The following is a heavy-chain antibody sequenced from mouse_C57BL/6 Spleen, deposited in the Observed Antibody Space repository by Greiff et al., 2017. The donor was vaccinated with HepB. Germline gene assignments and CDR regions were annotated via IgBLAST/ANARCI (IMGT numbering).Heavy chain of an antibody. CDR1: GYTFTDYE. V-gene: IGHV1-15*01. CDR3: TRSLGGYYAMDY. Sequence: QVQLQQSGAELVRPGASVTLSCKASGYTFTDYEMHWVKQTPVHGLEWIGAIDPETGGTASNQKFKGKAILTADKSSSTAYMELRSLTSEDSAVYYCTRSLGGYYAMDYWGQGTSVTVSS. CDR2: IDPETGGT. J-gene: IGHJ4*01.